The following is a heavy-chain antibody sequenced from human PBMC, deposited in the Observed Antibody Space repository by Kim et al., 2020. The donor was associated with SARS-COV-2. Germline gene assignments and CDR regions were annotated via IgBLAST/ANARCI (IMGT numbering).Heavy chain of an antibody. D-gene: IGHD3-9*01. J-gene: IGHJ4*02. V-gene: IGHV3-11*01. CDR3: PRGRYSISG. Sequence: TIYYADSVKGRYTISRDNAKNSLFLQMNSLTAEDTAVYYCPRGRYSISGWGQGTLVTVSS. CDR2: TI.